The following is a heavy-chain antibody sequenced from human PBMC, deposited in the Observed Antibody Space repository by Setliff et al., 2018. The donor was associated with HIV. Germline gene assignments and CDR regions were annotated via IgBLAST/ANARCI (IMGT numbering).Heavy chain of an antibody. D-gene: IGHD3-10*01. J-gene: IGHJ5*02. CDR3: ARDPFLWEVTPP. CDR2: IIPSLGAA. CDR1: GGAFSTYA. Sequence: WASVKVSCKASGGAFSTYAISWVRQAPGQGLEWMGGIIPSLGAADYAQKFQGRVSLTTDESTSTAYLELTSLRSDDTAMYYCARDPFLWEVTPPWGQGTLVTVSS. V-gene: IGHV1-69*05.